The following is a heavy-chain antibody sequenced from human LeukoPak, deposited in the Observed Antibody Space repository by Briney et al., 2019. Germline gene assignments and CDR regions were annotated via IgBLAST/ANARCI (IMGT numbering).Heavy chain of an antibody. J-gene: IGHJ4*02. CDR1: GYTFTGYF. CDR2: INPTSGGT. Sequence: ASVKVSCKASGYTFTGYFLHWVRQAPGQGLEWMGWINPTSGGTDYAENFQGRVTMTRDTSISTAYMELSSLRSDDTAIYFCARVSAYGPYGGRVAALNYWGQGTLVTVCS. V-gene: IGHV1-2*02. D-gene: IGHD3-16*01. CDR3: ARVSAYGPYGGRVAALNY.